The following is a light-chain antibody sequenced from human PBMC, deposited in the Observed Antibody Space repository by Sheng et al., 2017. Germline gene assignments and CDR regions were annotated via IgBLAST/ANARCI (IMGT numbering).Light chain of an antibody. J-gene: IGKJ2*03. CDR2: GAS. CDR3: QQYRNWPPFS. V-gene: IGKV3-15*01. Sequence: EIVMTQSPATLSVSPGERATLSCRASQSVGSNLAWYQQKPGQAPRLLIYGASTRATGIPARFSGSGSGTEFSLTITSLQSEDFAVYYCQQYRNWPPFSFGQGPSWRSN. CDR1: QSVGSN.